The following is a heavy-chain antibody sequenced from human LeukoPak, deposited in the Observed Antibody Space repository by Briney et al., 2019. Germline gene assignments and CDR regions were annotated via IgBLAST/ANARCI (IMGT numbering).Heavy chain of an antibody. CDR1: GFTFSNYG. D-gene: IGHD6-19*01. J-gene: IGHJ4*02. CDR2: ISYDGSNK. CDR3: ARALYNRGWYPDYFDS. Sequence: GGSLRLSCAASGFTFSNYGIHWVRQAPGKGLEWVAVISYDGSNKYYADSVKGRFTISRDNSKNTLYLQMSSLRAEDTAIYYCARALYNRGWYPDYFDSWGQGTLVTVSA. V-gene: IGHV3-30*03.